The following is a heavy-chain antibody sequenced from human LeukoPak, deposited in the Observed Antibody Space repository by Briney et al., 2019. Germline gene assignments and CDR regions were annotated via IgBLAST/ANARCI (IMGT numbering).Heavy chain of an antibody. Sequence: GGSLRLSCAASGFTFSDYYMSWIRQAPGEGLEWVSYITSSGRTMYYADSVTGRFTIFRDNAKNSLYLQMNSLRAEDTAVYYCARAVGAMSWGDFDYWGQGTLVTVSS. J-gene: IGHJ4*02. D-gene: IGHD1-26*01. V-gene: IGHV3-11*01. CDR3: ARAVGAMSWGDFDY. CDR1: GFTFSDYY. CDR2: ITSSGRTM.